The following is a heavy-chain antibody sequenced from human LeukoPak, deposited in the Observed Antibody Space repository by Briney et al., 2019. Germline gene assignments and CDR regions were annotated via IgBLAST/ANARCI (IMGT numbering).Heavy chain of an antibody. CDR1: GFTFGDYA. CDR3: TSRIAARSAIFDY. J-gene: IGHJ4*02. Sequence: GGSLRLSCTASGFTFGDYAMSWFRQAPGKGLEWVGFIRSKAYGGTTEYAASVKGRFTISRDDSKSIAYLQMNSLRTEDTAVYYCTSRIAARSAIFDYWGQGTLVTVSS. D-gene: IGHD6-6*01. CDR2: IRSKAYGGTT. V-gene: IGHV3-49*03.